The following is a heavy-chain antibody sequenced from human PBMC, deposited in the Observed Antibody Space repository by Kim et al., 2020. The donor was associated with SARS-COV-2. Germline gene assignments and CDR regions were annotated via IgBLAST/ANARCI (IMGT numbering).Heavy chain of an antibody. Sequence: NPALKSRVTISVETSKNQFSLKLSSVTAADTAVYYCARGIRWLGPYYFDYWGQGTLVTVSS. J-gene: IGHJ4*02. V-gene: IGHV4-59*09. D-gene: IGHD6-19*01. CDR3: ARGIRWLGPYYFDY.